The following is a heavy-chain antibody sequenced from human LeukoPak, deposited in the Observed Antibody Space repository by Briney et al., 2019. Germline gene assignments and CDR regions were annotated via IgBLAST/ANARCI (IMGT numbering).Heavy chain of an antibody. Sequence: GGSLRLSCAASGFTVSNNYMSWVRQAPGKGLEGGSVIYSRGATYYADSVKGRFTISRDNSKNTLYLQMNSLRVEDTAVYYCAARNYWGQGTLVTVSS. CDR1: GFTVSNNY. CDR3: AARNY. CDR2: IYSRGAT. V-gene: IGHV3-53*01. J-gene: IGHJ4*02. D-gene: IGHD1-14*01.